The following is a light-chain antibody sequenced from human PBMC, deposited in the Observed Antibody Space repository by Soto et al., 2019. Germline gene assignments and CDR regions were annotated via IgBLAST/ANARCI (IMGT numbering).Light chain of an antibody. V-gene: IGKV1-39*01. CDR2: GAS. J-gene: IGKJ1*01. CDR1: HSFAPF. Sequence: DIQMTQSPSPRPPSLGAGVTFPCRAIHSFAPFLNWYQQKPGKAPKLLIYGASSLQSGVPSRFSGSGAGTDFTLTISSLQPEDFGTYYCQQSFSTPRTFGQGTKVEIK. CDR3: QQSFSTPRT.